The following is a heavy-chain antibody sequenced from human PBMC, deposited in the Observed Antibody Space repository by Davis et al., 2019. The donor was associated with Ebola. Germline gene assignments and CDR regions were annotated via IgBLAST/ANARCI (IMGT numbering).Heavy chain of an antibody. CDR2: ISYDGSNK. CDR1: GFPFRAYG. CDR3: ARDDGLLIGYCSSTSCASYMDV. Sequence: GGSLRLSCVASGFPFRAYGMHWVRQAPGKGLEWVAVISYDGSNKYYADSVKGRFTISRDNSKNTLYLQMNSLIAEDTAVYYCARDDGLLIGYCSSTSCASYMDVWGKGTTVTVSS. V-gene: IGHV3-30*19. J-gene: IGHJ6*03. D-gene: IGHD2-2*01.